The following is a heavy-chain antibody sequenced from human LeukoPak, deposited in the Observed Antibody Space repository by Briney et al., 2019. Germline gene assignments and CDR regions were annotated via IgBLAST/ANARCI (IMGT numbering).Heavy chain of an antibody. J-gene: IGHJ3*02. Sequence: SETLSLTCTVSGGSISGYYWNWIRQPPGKGLEWIGFIYYSGSTNYNPSLKSPVTISLDTSKDQFSLKLSSVTAADTAVYYCARGLPYYDILTGYYNRDAFDIWGQGTMVTVSS. CDR3: ARGLPYYDILTGYYNRDAFDI. CDR2: IYYSGST. CDR1: GGSISGYY. V-gene: IGHV4-59*12. D-gene: IGHD3-9*01.